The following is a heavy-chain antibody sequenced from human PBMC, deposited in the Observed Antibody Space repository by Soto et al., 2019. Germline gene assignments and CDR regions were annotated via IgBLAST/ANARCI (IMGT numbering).Heavy chain of an antibody. Sequence: PGASLRLSCAASGFTFSSYSMNCVRQAPGEGLEWVSSSSSSTSYIYYADSVKGRFTISRDNAKNSLYLQMNSLRAEDTAVYYCARVGGHYDFWSGYYISYYYYGMDVWGQGTTVTVS. J-gene: IGHJ6*02. CDR1: GFTFSSYS. CDR2: SSSSTSYI. D-gene: IGHD3-3*01. V-gene: IGHV3-21*01. CDR3: ARVGGHYDFWSGYYISYYYYGMDV.